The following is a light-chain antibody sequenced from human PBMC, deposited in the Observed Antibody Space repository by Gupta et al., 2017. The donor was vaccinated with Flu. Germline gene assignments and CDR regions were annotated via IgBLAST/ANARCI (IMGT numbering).Light chain of an antibody. J-gene: IGLJ2*01. V-gene: IGLV1-44*01. Sequence: QSVLTQPPSPSVTPGQGVTISCSGSNSNIGSNSVSWYQQVAGTAPRLLIYSNHQRPSGVPDRFSGSKSGTSGSLAISGLQSEDEADYYCAAWDDSLNGVLFGGGTKVTVL. CDR1: NSNIGSNS. CDR2: SNH. CDR3: AAWDDSLNGVL.